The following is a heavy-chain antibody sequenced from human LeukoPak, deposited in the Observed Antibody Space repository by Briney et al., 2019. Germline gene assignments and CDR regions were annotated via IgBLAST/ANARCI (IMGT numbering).Heavy chain of an antibody. D-gene: IGHD3-9*01. Sequence: SETLSLTCAVYGGSFSGYYWSWIRQPPGKGLEWIGEINHSGSINYNPSLKSRVTISVDTSKNQFSLKLSSVTAADTAVYYCARRNDYDILTADWYFDLWGRGTLITVSS. J-gene: IGHJ2*01. CDR3: ARRNDYDILTADWYFDL. V-gene: IGHV4-34*01. CDR2: INHSGSI. CDR1: GGSFSGYY.